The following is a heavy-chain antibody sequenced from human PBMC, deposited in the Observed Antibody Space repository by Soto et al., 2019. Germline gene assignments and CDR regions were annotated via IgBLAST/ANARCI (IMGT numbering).Heavy chain of an antibody. J-gene: IGHJ3*02. CDR2: SYHSGST. CDR3: DRGSIEAAAFDI. CDR1: GGSISSGGYS. D-gene: IGHD6-25*01. Sequence: QLQLQESGSGLVKPSQTLSLTCAVSGGSISSGGYSWSWIRQPPGKGMEWIGYSYHSGSTYYNPAHKSRVAISVDLSKNQFSLKLSSVNAADTAVYYCDRGSIEAAAFDIWGQGTMVTVSS. V-gene: IGHV4-30-2*01.